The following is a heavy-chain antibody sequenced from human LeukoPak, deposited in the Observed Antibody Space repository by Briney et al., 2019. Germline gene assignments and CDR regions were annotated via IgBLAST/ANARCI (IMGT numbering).Heavy chain of an antibody. CDR2: IYYSGST. D-gene: IGHD2-2*01. J-gene: IGHJ3*02. Sequence: KPSETLSLTCTVSGGSISSGGYYWSWISQHPGKGLEWIGYIYYSGSTYYNPSLKSRVTISVDTSKNQFSLKLSSVTAADTAVYYCARSPSDDAFDIWGQGTMVTVSS. CDR1: GGSISSGGYY. CDR3: ARSPSDDAFDI. V-gene: IGHV4-31*03.